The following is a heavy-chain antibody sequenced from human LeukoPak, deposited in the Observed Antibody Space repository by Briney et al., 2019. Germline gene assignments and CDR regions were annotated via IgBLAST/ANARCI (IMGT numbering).Heavy chain of an antibody. J-gene: IGHJ4*02. CDR3: ASARTSSRSWFTFDY. Sequence: PSETLSLTCTVTGGSISSSSYYWGWIRQPPEKWLEWIGSIYYSESTYYNPSLKSRVTISVDTSKNQLSLKLSSVTAADTAVYYCASARTSSRSWFTFDYWGQGILVTVSS. D-gene: IGHD6-13*01. CDR1: GGSISSSSYY. CDR2: IYYSEST. V-gene: IGHV4-39*01.